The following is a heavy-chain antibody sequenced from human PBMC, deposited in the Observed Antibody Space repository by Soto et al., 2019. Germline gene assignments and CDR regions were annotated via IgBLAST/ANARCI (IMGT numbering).Heavy chain of an antibody. CDR3: ASHSIAAHSPRLGFDP. Sequence: PSETLSLTCAVYGGSFSGYYWSWIRQPPGKGLEWIGEINHSGSTNYNPSLKSRVTISVDTSKNQFSLKLSSVTAADTAVYYRASHSIAAHSPRLGFDPWGQGTLVTVSS. J-gene: IGHJ5*02. D-gene: IGHD6-6*01. CDR2: INHSGST. CDR1: GGSFSGYY. V-gene: IGHV4-34*01.